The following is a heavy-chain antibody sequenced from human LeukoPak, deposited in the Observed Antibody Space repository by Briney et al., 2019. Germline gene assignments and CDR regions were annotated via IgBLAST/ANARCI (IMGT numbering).Heavy chain of an antibody. D-gene: IGHD4-17*01. CDR2: IFIADDT. Sequence: GGSLRLSCVASRFTFSSYDMHWVRQATGKGLEWVSGIFIADDTYYPGSVQGRFTISRQNAKNSLYLQMNNLRAGDTAVYFCAKKIYGDYGSRFFDLWGRGTLVTVSS. J-gene: IGHJ2*01. CDR3: AKKIYGDYGSRFFDL. CDR1: RFTFSSYD. V-gene: IGHV3-13*01.